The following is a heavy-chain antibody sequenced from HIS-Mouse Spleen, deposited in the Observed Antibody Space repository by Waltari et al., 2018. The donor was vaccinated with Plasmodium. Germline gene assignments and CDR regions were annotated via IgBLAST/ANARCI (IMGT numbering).Heavy chain of an antibody. CDR1: GYPFTASY. V-gene: IGHV1-2*02. D-gene: IGHD1-7*01. J-gene: IGHJ4*02. Sequence: QVQLVQSGAEVKKPGASVKVSCKASGYPFTASYMPWVRQAPGQGLEWMGWINPNSGGTNYAQKFQGRVTMTRDTSISTAYMELSRLRSDDTAVYYCARIRYNWNYALDYWGQGTLVTVSS. CDR3: ARIRYNWNYALDY. CDR2: INPNSGGT.